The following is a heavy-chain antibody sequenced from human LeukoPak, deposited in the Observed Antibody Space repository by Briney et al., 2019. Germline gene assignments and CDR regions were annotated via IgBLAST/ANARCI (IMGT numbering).Heavy chain of an antibody. CDR2: ISAYNGNT. CDR3: ARTPVRQQLVPDWFDP. D-gene: IGHD6-13*01. J-gene: IGHJ5*02. CDR1: GYTFTSYG. Sequence: GASVKVSCKASGYTFTSYGISWVRQAPGQGLEWMGWISAYNGNTNYAQKLQGRVTMTTDTSTSTAYMELRSLRSDDTAVYYCARTPVRQQLVPDWFDPWGQGTLVTVSS. V-gene: IGHV1-18*01.